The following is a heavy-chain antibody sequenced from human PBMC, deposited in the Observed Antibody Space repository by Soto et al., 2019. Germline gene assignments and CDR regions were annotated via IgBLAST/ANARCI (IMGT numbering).Heavy chain of an antibody. V-gene: IGHV3-23*01. CDR2: ISGSGGST. CDR1: GFTFSSYA. Sequence: GGSLRLSCAASGFTFSSYAMSWVRQAPGKGLEWVSAISGSGGSTYYADSVKGRFTISRDNSKNTLYLQMNSLRAEDTAVYYCAKDRHLDRSSWPDYWGQGTLVTVYS. J-gene: IGHJ4*02. D-gene: IGHD6-13*01. CDR3: AKDRHLDRSSWPDY.